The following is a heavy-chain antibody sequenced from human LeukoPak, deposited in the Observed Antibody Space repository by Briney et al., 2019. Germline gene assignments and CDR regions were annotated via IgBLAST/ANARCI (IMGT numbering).Heavy chain of an antibody. V-gene: IGHV4-59*11. CDR3: ARGAPRYCSGGSCARSFDP. Sequence: PSETLSLTCTVSGVSISSHCWSWIRQPPGKGPEWIGYIYYSGSTNCNPSLKSRVTISVDTSKNQFSLKLSSVTAADTAVYYFARGAPRYCSGGSCARSFDPWGQGALVTVSS. CDR2: IYYSGST. J-gene: IGHJ5*02. D-gene: IGHD2-15*01. CDR1: GVSISSHC.